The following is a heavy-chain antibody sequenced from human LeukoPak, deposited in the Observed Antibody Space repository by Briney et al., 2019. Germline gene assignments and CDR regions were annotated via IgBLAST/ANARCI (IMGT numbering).Heavy chain of an antibody. V-gene: IGHV1-2*06. Sequence: ASVKVSCKASGYTFTGYYMHWVRQAPGQGLEWMGRINPNGGGTNYAQKFQGRVTMTRDTSISTAYMELSRLRSDDTAVYYCARWGDIVVVTANDYWGQGTLVTVSS. CDR1: GYTFTGYY. D-gene: IGHD2-21*02. CDR2: INPNGGGT. J-gene: IGHJ4*02. CDR3: ARWGDIVVVTANDY.